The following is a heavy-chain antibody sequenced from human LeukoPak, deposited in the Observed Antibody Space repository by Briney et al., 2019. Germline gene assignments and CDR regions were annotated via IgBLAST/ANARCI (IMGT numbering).Heavy chain of an antibody. J-gene: IGHJ4*02. V-gene: IGHV3-23*01. CDR1: GFTFTSYA. CDR3: AKTPNSGNYYASFDY. D-gene: IGHD1-26*01. CDR2: ISGSGGTT. Sequence: PGGSLTLSCAASGFTFTSYAMSWVRQAPGKGLEWVSVISGSGGTTYYAGSVKGRLTISRDNSKDTLYLQMNSLRAEDTAVYYCAKTPNSGNYYASFDYWGQGTLLTVSS.